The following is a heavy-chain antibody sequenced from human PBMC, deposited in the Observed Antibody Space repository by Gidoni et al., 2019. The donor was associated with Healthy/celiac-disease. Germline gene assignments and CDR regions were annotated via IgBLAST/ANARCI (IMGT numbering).Heavy chain of an antibody. J-gene: IGHJ6*02. CDR1: GFTFSSYS. CDR3: ARDQSSNYGEGDYYYGMDV. V-gene: IGHV3-21*01. Sequence: EVQLVESGGGLVKPGGSLRLSCAASGFTFSSYSMNWVRQAPGKGLEWVSTISSSSSYIYYADSVKGRFTISRDNAKKALYLQMNSLRAEDTAVDYCARDQSSNYGEGDYYYGMDVWGQGTTVTVSS. D-gene: IGHD4-4*01. CDR2: ISSSSSYI.